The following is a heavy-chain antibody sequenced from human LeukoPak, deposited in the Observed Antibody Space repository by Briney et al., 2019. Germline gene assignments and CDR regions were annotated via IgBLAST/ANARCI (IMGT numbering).Heavy chain of an antibody. Sequence: ASVKVSCKASGYTFTGYYMHWVRQAPGQGLEWMGWINPNSGGTNYAQKFQGRVTMTRDTSISTAYMELSRLRSDDTAAYYCAREAAVAGTKNWFDPWGQGTLVTVSS. V-gene: IGHV1-2*02. D-gene: IGHD6-19*01. J-gene: IGHJ5*02. CDR3: AREAAVAGTKNWFDP. CDR1: GYTFTGYY. CDR2: INPNSGGT.